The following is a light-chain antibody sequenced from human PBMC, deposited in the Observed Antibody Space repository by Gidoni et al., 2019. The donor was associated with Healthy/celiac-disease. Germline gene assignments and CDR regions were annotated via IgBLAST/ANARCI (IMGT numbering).Light chain of an antibody. CDR1: RSVSSSY. CDR3: QQYGSSPRFT. J-gene: IGKJ3*01. CDR2: GAS. V-gene: IGKV3-20*01. Sequence: EIVLTQSPGTLSLSPGERATLSCRASRSVSSSYLAWYQQKPGQAPRLLIYGASSRATGIPDRFSCSGSGTDFTLTISRLEPEDFAVYYCQQYGSSPRFTFGPGTKVDIK.